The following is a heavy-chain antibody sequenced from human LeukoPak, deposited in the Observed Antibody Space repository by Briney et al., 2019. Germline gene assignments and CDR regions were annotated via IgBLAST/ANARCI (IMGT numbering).Heavy chain of an antibody. CDR1: GFTFSSYG. J-gene: IGHJ6*02. Sequence: GGSLRLSCAASGFTFSSYGMNWVRQAPGKGLEWVANIKQDGSEKYYVDSVKGRFTISRDNAKNSLYLQMNSLRAEDTAVYYCARADHPNYDFWSGYIYYYYGMDVWGQGTTVTVSS. V-gene: IGHV3-7*01. CDR3: ARADHPNYDFWSGYIYYYYGMDV. CDR2: IKQDGSEK. D-gene: IGHD3-3*01.